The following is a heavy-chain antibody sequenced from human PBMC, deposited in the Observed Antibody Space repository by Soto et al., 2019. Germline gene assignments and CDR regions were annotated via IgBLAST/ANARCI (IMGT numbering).Heavy chain of an antibody. Sequence: ASVKVSCKASGYTFTSYDIDWVRQATGQGLEWVGWMNPNSGNTGYAQKFQGRVTMTRNTAISTAYMELSSLRSEDAAVYYCARGPHFYYGSGSSFPYYYIDVCGKGTTLTVS. V-gene: IGHV1-8*01. CDR2: MNPNSGNT. CDR3: ARGPHFYYGSGSSFPYYYIDV. D-gene: IGHD3-10*01. CDR1: GYTFTSYD. J-gene: IGHJ6*03.